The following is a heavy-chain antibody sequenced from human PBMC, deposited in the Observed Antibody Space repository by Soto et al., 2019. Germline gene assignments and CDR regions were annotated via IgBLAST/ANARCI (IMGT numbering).Heavy chain of an antibody. CDR1: GGSFSGYY. V-gene: IGHV4-34*01. D-gene: IGHD2-21*01. CDR3: ARLAYCGGDSFDY. J-gene: IGHJ4*02. CDR2: INHSGST. Sequence: QVQLQQWGAGLLKPSETLSLTCAVYGGSFSGYYWSWIRQPPGKGLEWIGEINHSGSTNYNPSLKSRVTISVDTSKNQFSLKLSSVTAADTAVYYCARLAYCGGDSFDYWGQGTLVTVSS.